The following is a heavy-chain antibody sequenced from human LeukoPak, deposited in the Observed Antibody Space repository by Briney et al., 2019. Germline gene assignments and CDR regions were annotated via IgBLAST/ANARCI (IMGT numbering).Heavy chain of an antibody. Sequence: PSETLSLTCTVSGGSISSYYWSWIRQPPGKGLEWIGYIYYSGSTSYNPSLKSRVTISIDMSKSQFPLKLRSVTAADTAVYYCASRIVGATPYFDYWGQGTLFTVSS. CDR3: ASRIVGATPYFDY. D-gene: IGHD1-26*01. CDR1: GGSISSYY. CDR2: IYYSGST. V-gene: IGHV4-59*08. J-gene: IGHJ4*02.